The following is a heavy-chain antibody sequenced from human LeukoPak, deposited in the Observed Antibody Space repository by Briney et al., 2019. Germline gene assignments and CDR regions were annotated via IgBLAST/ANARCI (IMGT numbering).Heavy chain of an antibody. CDR1: GGSISSSSYS. CDR2: IYHSGST. J-gene: IGHJ5*02. Sequence: SETLSLTCTVSGGSISSSSYSWSWIRQPPGKGLEWIGYIYHSGSTYYNPSLKSRVTISVDRSKNQFSLKLSSVTAADTAVYYCARDRMGFNWFDPWGQGTLVTVSS. D-gene: IGHD1-26*01. V-gene: IGHV4-30-2*01. CDR3: ARDRMGFNWFDP.